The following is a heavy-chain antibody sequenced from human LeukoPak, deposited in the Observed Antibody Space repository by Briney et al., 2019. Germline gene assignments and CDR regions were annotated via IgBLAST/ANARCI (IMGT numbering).Heavy chain of an antibody. Sequence: PGRSLRLSCAASGFTFSSYAMHWVRQAPGKGLEWVAVISYDGSNKYYADSVKGRFTISRDNSKNSLHLQMNTLRAEDTAVYYCAGERDGRFFDYWGQGTLVTVSS. V-gene: IGHV3-30*04. D-gene: IGHD5-24*01. CDR1: GFTFSSYA. J-gene: IGHJ4*02. CDR2: ISYDGSNK. CDR3: AGERDGRFFDY.